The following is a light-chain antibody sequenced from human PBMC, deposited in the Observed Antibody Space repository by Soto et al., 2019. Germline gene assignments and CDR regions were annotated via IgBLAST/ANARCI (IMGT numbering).Light chain of an antibody. V-gene: IGKV3-20*01. CDR3: QLSGNFLLT. J-gene: IGKJ1*01. Sequence: ETVLTQSPGTVSLSPEERATLSCRASHSVSSSYLAWYQQKPGQPPRLLIYGASSRATGIPDRFSGTGSGTDFTLTISRLVPEDFVVFYCQLSGNFLLTFAQGTKVDIK. CDR1: HSVSSSY. CDR2: GAS.